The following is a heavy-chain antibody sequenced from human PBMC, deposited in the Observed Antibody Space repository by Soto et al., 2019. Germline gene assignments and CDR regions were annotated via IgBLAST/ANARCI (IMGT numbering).Heavy chain of an antibody. CDR1: GFTFSSYS. CDR2: ISSSSSTI. D-gene: IGHD3-22*01. CDR3: ARDRGYYDSSGYYGKYYYYGMDV. J-gene: IGHJ6*02. Sequence: GGSLRLSCAASGFTFSSYSMNWVRQAPGKGLEWVSYISSSSSTIYYADSVKGRFTISRDNAKNSLYLQMNSLRDEDTAVYYCARDRGYYDSSGYYGKYYYYGMDVWGQGTTVTVSS. V-gene: IGHV3-48*02.